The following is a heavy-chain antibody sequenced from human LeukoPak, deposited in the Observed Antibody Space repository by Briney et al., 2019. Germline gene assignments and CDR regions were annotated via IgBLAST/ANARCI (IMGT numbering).Heavy chain of an antibody. D-gene: IGHD3-16*01. CDR3: ARVKTTLRGFDY. V-gene: IGHV4-4*07. CDR1: GRSISSYY. J-gene: IGHJ4*02. CDR2: IYTSGST. Sequence: SETLSLTRTVPGRSISSYYWSWIRQPAGKGLEWIGRIYTSGSTNYNPSLKSRVTMSVDTSKNQFSLKLSSLTAADTAVYYCARVKTTLRGFDYWGQGTLVTVSS.